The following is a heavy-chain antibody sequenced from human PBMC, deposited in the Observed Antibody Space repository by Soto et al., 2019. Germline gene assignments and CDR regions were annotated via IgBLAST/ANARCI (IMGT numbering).Heavy chain of an antibody. V-gene: IGHV4-59*01. CDR1: GGSISSYY. Sequence: SETLSLTCTVSGGSISSYYWSWIRQPPGKGLEWIGYIYYSGSTNYNPSLKSRVTISVDTSKNQFSLKLSSVTAADTAVYYCARVEFYFDWLGKETHNYYYMDVWGKGTTVTVSS. CDR3: ARVEFYFDWLGKETHNYYYMDV. CDR2: IYYSGST. J-gene: IGHJ6*03. D-gene: IGHD3-9*01.